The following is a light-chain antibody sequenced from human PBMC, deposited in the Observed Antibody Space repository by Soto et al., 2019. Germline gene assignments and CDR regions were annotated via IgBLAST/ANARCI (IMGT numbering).Light chain of an antibody. V-gene: IGLV2-14*03. Sequence: QSALTQPASVSGSPGQSIAISCTGTSSDVGGYNSVSWYQHHPGKAPKLMIYDVNYRPSGISDRFSGSKSGNTASLTISGLQAEDEADYYCSSYISSSTLVFGTGTKVTVL. CDR1: SSDVGGYNS. CDR2: DVN. J-gene: IGLJ1*01. CDR3: SSYISSSTLV.